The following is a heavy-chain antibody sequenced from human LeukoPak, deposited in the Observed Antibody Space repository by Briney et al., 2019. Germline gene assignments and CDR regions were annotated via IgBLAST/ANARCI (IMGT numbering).Heavy chain of an antibody. CDR3: ARGDSWNSYYVYYMDV. D-gene: IGHD1-7*01. CDR2: ITSSSTI. Sequence: GRSLRLSCAASGFTLSSYSMNWVRQAPGKGLEWVSYITSSSTIYYAASVKGQFTISRDNVKNSLFLQMNSLRADDRAVYYWARGDSWNSYYVYYMDVWGKGTSVTVSS. CDR1: GFTLSSYS. J-gene: IGHJ6*03. V-gene: IGHV3-48*04.